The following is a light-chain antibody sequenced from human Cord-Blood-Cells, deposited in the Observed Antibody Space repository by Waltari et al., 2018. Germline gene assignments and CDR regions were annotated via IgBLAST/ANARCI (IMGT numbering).Light chain of an antibody. CDR1: SPTTGSNT. CDR3: AAWDDSLNVV. CDR2: SNN. V-gene: IGLV1-44*01. J-gene: IGLJ2*01. Sequence: QSVLTQPPSASGTPGQRVTIPCSGSSPTTGSNTVNWYQQLPGTAPKLLIYSNNQRPSGVPDRFSGSKSGTSASLAISGLQSEDEADYYCAAWDDSLNVVFGGGTKLTVL.